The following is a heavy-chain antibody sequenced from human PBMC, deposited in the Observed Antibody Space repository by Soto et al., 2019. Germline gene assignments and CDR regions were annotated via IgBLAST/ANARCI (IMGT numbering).Heavy chain of an antibody. D-gene: IGHD1-1*01. CDR2: TSYDGSDK. V-gene: IGHV3-30*09. CDR1: GFTFRNYA. J-gene: IGHJ4*02. CDR3: ARDQADAYNPGDS. Sequence: QVHLVESGGGVVQPGRSLRLSCAASGFTFRNYAMHWVRQAPGKGLEWVAVTSYDGSDKSYADSVRGRFAISRDNSKNTLYLQVNSLRAEDTAVYYCARDQADAYNPGDSWGQGTLVTVSS.